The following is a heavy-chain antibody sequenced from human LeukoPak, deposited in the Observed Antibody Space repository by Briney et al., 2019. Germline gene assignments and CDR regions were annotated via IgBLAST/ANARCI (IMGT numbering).Heavy chain of an antibody. CDR1: GFTVSSNY. Sequence: GGSLRLSCAASGFTVSSNYMSWVRQAPGKGLEWVSVIYSGGSTYYADSVKGRFTISRDNSKNTLYLQMNSLRAEDTAVYYCAKDKYGDYVPDYWGQGTLVTVFS. CDR3: AKDKYGDYVPDY. V-gene: IGHV3-53*05. J-gene: IGHJ4*02. D-gene: IGHD4-17*01. CDR2: IYSGGST.